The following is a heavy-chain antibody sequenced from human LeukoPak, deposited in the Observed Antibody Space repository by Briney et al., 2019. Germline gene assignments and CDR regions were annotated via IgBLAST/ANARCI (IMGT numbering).Heavy chain of an antibody. V-gene: IGHV4-59*01. CDR1: GGSISSYY. D-gene: IGHD6-13*01. Sequence: PSETLSLTCTVSGGSISSYYWSWIRQPPGKGLEWIGYIYYSGSTNYNPSLKGRVTISVDTSKNQFSLKLSSVTAADTAVYYCARDRIAAAGIGAFDIWGQGTMVTVSS. J-gene: IGHJ3*02. CDR2: IYYSGST. CDR3: ARDRIAAAGIGAFDI.